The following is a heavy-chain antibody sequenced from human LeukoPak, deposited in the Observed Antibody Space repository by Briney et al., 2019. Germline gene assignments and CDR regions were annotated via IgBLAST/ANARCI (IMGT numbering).Heavy chain of an antibody. V-gene: IGHV1-69*04. Sequence: GSSVKVSCKASGGTXSSYAISWVRQAPGQGLEWMGRIIPILGIANYAQKFQGRVTITADKSTSTAYMELSSLRSEDTAVYYCAREPLEMATMSGGMDVWGQGTTVTVSS. CDR2: IIPILGIA. CDR1: GGTXSSYA. D-gene: IGHD5-24*01. CDR3: AREPLEMATMSGGMDV. J-gene: IGHJ6*02.